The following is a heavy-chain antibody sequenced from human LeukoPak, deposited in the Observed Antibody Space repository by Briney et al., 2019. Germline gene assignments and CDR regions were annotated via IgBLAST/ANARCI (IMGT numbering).Heavy chain of an antibody. CDR1: GYTFTSYA. V-gene: IGHV1-3*01. CDR3: ARDLESVAAAGTQWFDP. J-gene: IGHJ5*02. CDR2: INAGNGNT. D-gene: IGHD6-13*01. Sequence: ASVKVSCKASGYTFTSYAMHWVRQAPGQRLEWMGWINAGNGNTKYSQKFQGRVTITRDTSASTAYMELSSLRSEDTAVYYCARDLESVAAAGTQWFDPWGQGTLVTVSS.